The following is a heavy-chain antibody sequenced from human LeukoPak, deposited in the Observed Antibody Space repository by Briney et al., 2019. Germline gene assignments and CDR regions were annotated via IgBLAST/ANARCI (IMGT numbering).Heavy chain of an antibody. CDR1: GITLSNYG. CDR2: ISGSGGNT. V-gene: IGHV3-23*01. CDR3: AKRGVVIRVILVGFHKEAYYFDS. J-gene: IGHJ4*02. Sequence: GGSLRLSYAVSGITLSNYGMSWVRQAPGKGLEWVSGISGSGGNTYYADSVKGRFTISRDNSKNTLYLQMNSLRAEDTAVYFCAKRGVVIRVILVGFHKEAYYFDSWGQGALVTVSS. D-gene: IGHD3-22*01.